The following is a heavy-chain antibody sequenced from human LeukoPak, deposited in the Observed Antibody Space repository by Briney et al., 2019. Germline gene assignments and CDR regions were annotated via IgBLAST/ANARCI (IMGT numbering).Heavy chain of an antibody. V-gene: IGHV3-9*03. CDR2: ISWNSGSI. CDR1: GFTFSSYS. D-gene: IGHD5-12*01. CDR3: AKGGPFRDYDSGYGFDY. J-gene: IGHJ4*02. Sequence: PGGSLRLSCAASGFTFSSYSMNWVRQAPGKGLEWVSGISWNSGSIVYADSVKGRFTISRDDAKNSLYLQMNSLRAEDMALYYCAKGGPFRDYDSGYGFDYWGQGTLVTVSS.